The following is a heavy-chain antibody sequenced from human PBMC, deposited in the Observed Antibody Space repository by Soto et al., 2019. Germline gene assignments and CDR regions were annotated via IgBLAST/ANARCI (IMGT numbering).Heavy chain of an antibody. D-gene: IGHD2-15*01. Sequence: PSETLSLTCAVYGGSFSGYYWSWIRQPPGKGLEWIGEINHSGSTNYNPSLKSRVTISVDTSKNQFSLKLSSVTAADTAVYYCARGRVRGYCSGGSCYHYYYYGMDVWGQGTTFTVS. CDR1: GGSFSGYY. J-gene: IGHJ6*02. V-gene: IGHV4-34*01. CDR2: INHSGST. CDR3: ARGRVRGYCSGGSCYHYYYYGMDV.